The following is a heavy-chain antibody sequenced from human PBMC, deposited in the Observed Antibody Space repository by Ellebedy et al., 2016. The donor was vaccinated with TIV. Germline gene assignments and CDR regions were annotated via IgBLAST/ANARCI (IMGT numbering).Heavy chain of an antibody. CDR2: ISWNSGSI. Sequence: SLKISXAASGFTFDDYAMHWVRQAPGKGLEWVSGISWNSGSIGYADSVKGRFTISRDNAKNSLYLQMNSLRAEDTALYYCARDPNLGAFDIWGQGTMVTVSS. CDR3: ARDPNLGAFDI. CDR1: GFTFDDYA. V-gene: IGHV3-9*01. J-gene: IGHJ3*02. D-gene: IGHD7-27*01.